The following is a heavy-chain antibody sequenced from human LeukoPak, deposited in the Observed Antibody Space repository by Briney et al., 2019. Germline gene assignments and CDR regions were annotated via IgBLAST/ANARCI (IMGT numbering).Heavy chain of an antibody. CDR3: ARLVRGYSYGLIDY. CDR1: GGSISSGGYS. D-gene: IGHD5-18*01. J-gene: IGHJ4*02. V-gene: IGHV4-30-2*01. CDR2: IYHSGST. Sequence: PSETLSLTCAVSGGSISSGGYSWSWIRQPPGKGLEWIGYIYHSGSTYYNPSLKSRVTISVDRSKNQFSLKLSSVTAADTAVYYCARLVRGYSYGLIDYWGQGTLVTVSS.